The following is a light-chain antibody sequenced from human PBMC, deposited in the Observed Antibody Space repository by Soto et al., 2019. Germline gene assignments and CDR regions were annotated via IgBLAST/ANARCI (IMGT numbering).Light chain of an antibody. CDR1: SSDIGSYNR. J-gene: IGLJ2*01. CDR3: CSYAGPTIFVV. Sequence: QSVLTQPASVSGSPGQSITISCTGTSSDIGSYNRVSWYQQHPGKAPKLMIYEDTQRPSRVSNRFPGSKSGNTASLTITGLQAEDEADYYCCSYAGPTIFVVFGGGTKLTVL. CDR2: EDT. V-gene: IGLV2-23*02.